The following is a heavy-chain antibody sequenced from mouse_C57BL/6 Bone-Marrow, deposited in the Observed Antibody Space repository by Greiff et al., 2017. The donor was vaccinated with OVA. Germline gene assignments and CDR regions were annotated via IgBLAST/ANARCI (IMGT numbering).Heavy chain of an antibody. CDR2: IYPGDGDT. Sequence: VKLVESGPELVKPGASVKISCKASGYAFSSSWMNWVKQRPGKGLEWIGRIYPGDGDTNYNGKFKGKATLTADKSSSTAYMQLSSLTSEDSAVYFCARGYYGSSPPYYYAMDYWGQGTSVTVSS. V-gene: IGHV1-82*01. CDR1: GYAFSSSW. CDR3: ARGYYGSSPPYYYAMDY. D-gene: IGHD1-1*01. J-gene: IGHJ4*01.